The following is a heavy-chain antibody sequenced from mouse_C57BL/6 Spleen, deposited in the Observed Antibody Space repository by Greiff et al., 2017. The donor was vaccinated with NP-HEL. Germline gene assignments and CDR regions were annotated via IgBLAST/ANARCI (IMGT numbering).Heavy chain of an antibody. CDR2: INPSSGYT. J-gene: IGHJ2*01. Sequence: VQLQQSGAELAKPGASVKLSCKASGYTFNSYWMHWVNQRPGQGLAWIGYINPSSGYTKYNQKFQDKATLTADKSSSTAYKQLSSLTYEDSAVYYCAINDYDWYDYWGQGTTLTVSS. V-gene: IGHV1-7*01. D-gene: IGHD2-4*01. CDR3: AINDYDWYDY. CDR1: GYTFNSYW.